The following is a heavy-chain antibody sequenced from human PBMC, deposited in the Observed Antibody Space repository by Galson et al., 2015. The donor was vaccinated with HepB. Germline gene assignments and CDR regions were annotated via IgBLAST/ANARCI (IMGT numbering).Heavy chain of an antibody. CDR1: GFTFSSYS. Sequence: SLRLSCAASGFTFSSYSMNWVRQAPGKGLEWVSSISSSSSYIYYADSVKGRFTISRDNAKNSLYLQMNSLRAEDTAVYYCARALVGATVFDYWGQGTLVTVSS. V-gene: IGHV3-21*01. J-gene: IGHJ4*02. CDR3: ARALVGATVFDY. CDR2: ISSSSSYI. D-gene: IGHD1-26*01.